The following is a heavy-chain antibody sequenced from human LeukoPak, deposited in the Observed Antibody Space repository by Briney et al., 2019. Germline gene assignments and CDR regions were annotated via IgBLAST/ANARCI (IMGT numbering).Heavy chain of an antibody. CDR3: AAPGNTGHDFWSGYFPFDY. V-gene: IGHV1-46*01. CDR2: INPSGGST. CDR1: GYTFTSYY. Sequence: VASVKVSCKASGYTFTSYYMHWVRQAPGQGLEWMGIINPSGGSTSYAQKFQGRVTMTRDTSTSTVYMELSSLRSEDTAVYYCAAPGNTGHDFWSGYFPFDYWGQGTLVTVSS. D-gene: IGHD3-3*01. J-gene: IGHJ4*02.